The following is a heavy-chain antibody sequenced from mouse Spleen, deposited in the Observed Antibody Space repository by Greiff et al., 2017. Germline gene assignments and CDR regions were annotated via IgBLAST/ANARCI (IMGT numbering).Heavy chain of an antibody. D-gene: IGHD2-14*01. CDR2: IRNKANGSTT. Sequence: EVQLEQSGAGLVQPGGSVRLSCATTGHSFTDYYINWVHQPPGKALEWLGFIRNKANGSTTDYSVSVKGRFTSSRDNSQSIRYLQRNTLRAEHSATYYGARAVYYRYDEGAMDYWGQGTSSTGSS. CDR1: GHSFTDYY. CDR3: ARAVYYRYDEGAMDY. V-gene: IGHV7-3*02. J-gene: IGHJ4*01.